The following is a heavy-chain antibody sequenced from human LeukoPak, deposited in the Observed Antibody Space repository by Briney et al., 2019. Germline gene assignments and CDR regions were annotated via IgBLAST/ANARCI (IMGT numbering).Heavy chain of an antibody. CDR2: ISGSGGST. CDR3: AKDRVTFSIAAASSFDY. CDR1: GFTFSSYA. Sequence: GGSLRLSCAASGFTFSSYAMSWVRQAPGKGLEWDSAISGSGGSTYYADSVKGRFTISRDNSKDTLYLQMNSLRAEDTAVYYCAKDRVTFSIAAASSFDYWVLGTLVTGSS. V-gene: IGHV3-23*01. D-gene: IGHD6-13*01. J-gene: IGHJ4*02.